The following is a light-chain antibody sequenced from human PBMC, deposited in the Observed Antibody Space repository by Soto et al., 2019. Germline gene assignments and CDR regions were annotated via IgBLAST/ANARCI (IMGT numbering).Light chain of an antibody. J-gene: IGLJ2*01. CDR1: NIGTKT. V-gene: IGLV3-21*02. Sequence: SYELTQAPSVSVAPGQTARMTCGGDNIGTKTVHWYQQSPGQAPVLVVYDDSDRPSGIPERFSGSNSGNTATLTITRVEAGDEADFYCQVWDNRTDHVVFGGGTKLTVL. CDR2: DDS. CDR3: QVWDNRTDHVV.